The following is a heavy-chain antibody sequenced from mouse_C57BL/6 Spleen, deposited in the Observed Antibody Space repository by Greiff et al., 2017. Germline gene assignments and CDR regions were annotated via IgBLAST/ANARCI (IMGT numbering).Heavy chain of an antibody. D-gene: IGHD2-4*01. J-gene: IGHJ4*01. CDR2: IYPGDGDT. CDR3: ASTMIHCYAMDY. Sequence: VQLQESGAELVKPGASVKISCKASGYAFSSYWMNWVKQRPGKGLEWIGQIYPGDGDTNYNGKFKGKATLTADKSSSTAYMQHSSLTSEDSAVYFCASTMIHCYAMDYWGQGTSVTVSS. V-gene: IGHV1-80*01. CDR1: GYAFSSYW.